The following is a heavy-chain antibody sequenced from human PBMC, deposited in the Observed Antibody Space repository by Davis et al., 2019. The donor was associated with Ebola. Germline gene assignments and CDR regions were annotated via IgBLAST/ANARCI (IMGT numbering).Heavy chain of an antibody. D-gene: IGHD3-22*01. Sequence: GGSLRLSCAASGFTFSSYSMNWVRQAPGKGLEWVSSISSSSSYIYYADSVKGRFTISRDNSKNTLYLQMNSLRAEDTAVYYCAKSLTTYYYDSSGYYSRYYFDYWGQGTLVTVSS. V-gene: IGHV3-21*04. CDR2: ISSSSSYI. J-gene: IGHJ4*02. CDR3: AKSLTTYYYDSSGYYSRYYFDY. CDR1: GFTFSSYS.